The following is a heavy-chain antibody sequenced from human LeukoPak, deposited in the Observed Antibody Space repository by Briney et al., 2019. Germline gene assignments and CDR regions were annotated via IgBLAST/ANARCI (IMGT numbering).Heavy chain of an antibody. CDR1: GFTVSSNY. Sequence: GGSLRLSCAASGFTVSSNYMSWVRQVPGKGLEWVSVIYSGGSTYYADSVKGRFTISRDNSKNTLYLQMNSLRAEDTAVYYCASYTGSAVAGYWGQGTLVTVSS. CDR3: ASYTGSAVAGY. J-gene: IGHJ4*02. CDR2: IYSGGST. V-gene: IGHV3-66*01. D-gene: IGHD6-19*01.